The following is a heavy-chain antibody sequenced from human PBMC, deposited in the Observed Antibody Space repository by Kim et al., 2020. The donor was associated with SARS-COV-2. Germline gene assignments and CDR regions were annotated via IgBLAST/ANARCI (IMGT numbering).Heavy chain of an antibody. D-gene: IGHD3-16*02. J-gene: IGHJ4*02. Sequence: GGSLRLSCAASGFTFSSYAMSWVRQAPGKGLEWVSVIYSGGSSTYYADSVKGRFTISRDNSKNTLYLQMNSLRAEDTAVYYCAKGGVVPLGELSSHFDYWGQGTLVTVSS. CDR1: GFTFSSYA. CDR2: IYSGGSST. V-gene: IGHV3-23*03. CDR3: AKGGVVPLGELSSHFDY.